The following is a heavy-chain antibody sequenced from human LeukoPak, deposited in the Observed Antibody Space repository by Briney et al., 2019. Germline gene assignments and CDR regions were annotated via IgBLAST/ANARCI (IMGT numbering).Heavy chain of an antibody. CDR2: NYWDEDK. D-gene: IGHD2-15*01. CDR3: AHMGYCSGGSCYWRYYFDY. Sequence: SGPTLLHPTQTLTLTLTLSGFALGTSGVGGGWSRQPPEKAVEWLSLNYWDEDKRYNPSLKSRLTITTHTSKNQVVLTMTNMDPVDTATYYCAHMGYCSGGSCYWRYYFDYWGQGTLVTVSS. V-gene: IGHV2-5*02. J-gene: IGHJ4*02. CDR1: GFALGTSGVG.